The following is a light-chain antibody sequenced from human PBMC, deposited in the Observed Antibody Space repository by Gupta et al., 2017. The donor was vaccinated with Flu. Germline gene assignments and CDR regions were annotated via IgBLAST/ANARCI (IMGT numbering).Light chain of an antibody. Sequence: DIQLTQSPSFLSASVGDRVTITCRASQGISSYLAWYQQKPGKAPKLLIYIASTLQSGVPSRFSGSGYGTEFTLTISSRQPEDFATYYCQPLNSYRSITFGQGTRVDIK. J-gene: IGKJ5*01. CDR3: QPLNSYRSIT. CDR2: IAS. CDR1: QGISSY. V-gene: IGKV1-9*01.